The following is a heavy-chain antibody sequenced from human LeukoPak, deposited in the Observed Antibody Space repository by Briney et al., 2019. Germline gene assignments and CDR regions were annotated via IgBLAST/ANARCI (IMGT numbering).Heavy chain of an antibody. Sequence: ASVKVSCKASGYTFTSYYMHWVRQASGQGLEWMGIINPSGGSTSYAQKFQDRVTMTRDTSTSTVYMELNSLRSEDTAVYYCARNVYSSSLSYWGQGTLVTVSS. CDR2: INPSGGST. CDR1: GYTFTSYY. D-gene: IGHD6-6*01. CDR3: ARNVYSSSLSY. V-gene: IGHV1-46*01. J-gene: IGHJ4*02.